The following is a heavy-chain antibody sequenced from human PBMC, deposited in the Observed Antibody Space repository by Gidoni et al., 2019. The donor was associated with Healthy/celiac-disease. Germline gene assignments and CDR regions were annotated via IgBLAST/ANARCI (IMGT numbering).Heavy chain of an antibody. CDR2: ISGSGGST. J-gene: IGHJ6*02. D-gene: IGHD2-15*01. V-gene: IGHV3-23*01. Sequence: EWVSAISGSGGSTYYADSVKGRFTISRDNSKNTLYLQMNSLRAEDTAVYYCAKHSEVAATRGWEEKMDVWGQGTTVTVSS. CDR3: AKHSEVAATRGWEEKMDV.